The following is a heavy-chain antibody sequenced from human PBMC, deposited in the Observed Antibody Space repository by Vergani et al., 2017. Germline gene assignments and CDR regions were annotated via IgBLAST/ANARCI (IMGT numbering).Heavy chain of an antibody. Sequence: QVQLQESGPGLVKPSQTLSLTCTVSGGSISSGGYYWSWIRQHPGKGLEWIGYIYYSGSTYYNPSLKSRVTISVDTSKNQFSLKLSSVTAADTAVYYCARIKRRGSYYYYYYMDVWGKGTTVTVSS. CDR2: IYYSGST. CDR1: GGSISSGGYY. V-gene: IGHV4-31*03. J-gene: IGHJ6*03. CDR3: ARIKRRGSYYYYYYMDV. D-gene: IGHD3-16*01.